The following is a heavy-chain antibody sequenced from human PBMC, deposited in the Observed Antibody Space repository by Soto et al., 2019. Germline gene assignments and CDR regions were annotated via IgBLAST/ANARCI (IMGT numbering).Heavy chain of an antibody. D-gene: IGHD1-26*01. Sequence: PGGSLRLSCAASGFTFSNAWMSWVRQAPGKGLEWVGRIKSKTDGGTTDYAAPVKGRFTISRDDSKNTLYLQMNSLKTEDTAVYYCTTDLLGGSYLYGFDPWGQGTLVTVSS. CDR3: TTDLLGGSYLYGFDP. CDR1: GFTFSNAW. J-gene: IGHJ5*02. V-gene: IGHV3-15*01. CDR2: IKSKTDGGTT.